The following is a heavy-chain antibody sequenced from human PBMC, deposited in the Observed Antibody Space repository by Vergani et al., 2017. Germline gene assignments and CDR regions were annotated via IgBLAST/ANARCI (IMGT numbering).Heavy chain of an antibody. J-gene: IGHJ3*02. CDR1: GFTFSSYA. CDR3: ARDTYYYDSSGYDYVRGRGAFDI. D-gene: IGHD3-22*01. V-gene: IGHV3-30-3*01. CDR2: ISYDGSNK. Sequence: QVQLVESGGGVVQPGRSLRLSCAASGFTFSSYAMHWVRQAPGKGLEWVAVISYDGSNKYYADSVKGRFTISRDNSKNTLYLQMNSLRAEDTAVYYCARDTYYYDSSGYDYVRGRGAFDIWGQGTMVTVSS.